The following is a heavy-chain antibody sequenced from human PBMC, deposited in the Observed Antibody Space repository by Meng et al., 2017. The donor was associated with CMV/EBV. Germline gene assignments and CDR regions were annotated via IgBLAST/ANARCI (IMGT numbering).Heavy chain of an antibody. V-gene: IGHV3-20*04. Sequence: GESLKISCAASGFTFDDYGMSWVRQAPGKGLEWVSGINWNGGSTGYADSVKGRFTISRDNAKNSLYLQMNSLRAEDTAVYYCTRVVPAAPRPGRAGCYFDYWGQGTLVTVSS. D-gene: IGHD2-2*01. CDR2: INWNGGST. CDR1: GFTFDDYG. J-gene: IGHJ4*02. CDR3: TRVVPAAPRPGRAGCYFDY.